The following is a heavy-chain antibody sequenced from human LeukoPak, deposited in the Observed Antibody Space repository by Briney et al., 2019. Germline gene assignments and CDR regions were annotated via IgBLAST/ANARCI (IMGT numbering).Heavy chain of an antibody. V-gene: IGHV3-9*01. CDR1: GCTVSSNY. CDR3: AKDRHDSSGYYGALDI. CDR2: ISWNSGSI. J-gene: IGHJ3*02. Sequence: PGGSLRLSCAASGCTVSSNYMRWVRQAPGKGLEWVSGISWNSGSIGYADSVKGRFTISRDNAKNSLYLQMNSLRAEDTALYYCAKDRHDSSGYYGALDIWGQGTMVTVPS. D-gene: IGHD3-22*01.